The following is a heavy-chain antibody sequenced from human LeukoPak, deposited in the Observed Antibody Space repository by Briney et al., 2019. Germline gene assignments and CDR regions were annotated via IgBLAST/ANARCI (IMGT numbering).Heavy chain of an antibody. J-gene: IGHJ6*02. CDR1: GGSFSGYY. D-gene: IGHD2-15*01. V-gene: IGHV4-34*01. CDR3: ARVPSGGRAYYYYGMDV. CDR2: INHSGST. Sequence: SETLSLTCAVYGGSFSGYYWSWIRQPPGKGLEWIGEINHSGSTNYNPSLKSRVTISVDTSKNQFSLKLSSATAADTAVYYCARVPSGGRAYYYYGMDVWGQGTTVTVSS.